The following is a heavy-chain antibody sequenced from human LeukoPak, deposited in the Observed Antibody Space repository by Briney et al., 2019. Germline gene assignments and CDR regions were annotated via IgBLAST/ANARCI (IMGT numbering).Heavy chain of an antibody. CDR1: GFGFSSYA. J-gene: IGHJ4*02. D-gene: IGHD3-22*01. V-gene: IGHV3-21*01. Sequence: GGTLRLSCLASGFGFSSYAVNWVRQAPGKGLQWVSSISPSSSYIYYADSAKGRFTISRDDAKNSLYLQMTSLRAEDTAIYFCVRVVRYYSGSSGYSLDLWGQGALVIVSS. CDR2: ISPSSSYI. CDR3: VRVVRYYSGSSGYSLDL.